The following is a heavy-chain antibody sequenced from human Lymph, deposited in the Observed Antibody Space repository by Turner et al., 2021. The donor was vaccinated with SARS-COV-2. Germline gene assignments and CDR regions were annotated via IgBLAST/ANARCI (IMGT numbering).Heavy chain of an antibody. Sequence: EVQLVESGGGLVQPGGSLRRSCAASGSTFSYYWKSWVRQAPGKGLEWVANIKQEGSEKYYVDSVKGRFTISRDNAKNSLFLQMNSLRAEDTAVYYCARMGSSSWYFDYWGQGTLVTVSS. D-gene: IGHD1-26*01. V-gene: IGHV3-7*01. CDR1: GSTFSYYW. CDR3: ARMGSSSWYFDY. J-gene: IGHJ4*02. CDR2: IKQEGSEK.